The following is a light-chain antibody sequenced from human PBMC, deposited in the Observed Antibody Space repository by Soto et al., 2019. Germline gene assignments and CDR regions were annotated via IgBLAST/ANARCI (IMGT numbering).Light chain of an antibody. CDR3: QQYNSYSPGYT. J-gene: IGKJ2*01. V-gene: IGKV1-5*03. CDR1: QSISNW. Sequence: IQMTQSPSTLSASVGDRVTITCRASQSISNWLAWYQQKPGKAPKLLIYKASSLESGVPSRFSGTGSGTEFTLTINSLQPDDFATYYCQQYNSYSPGYTFGQGTKLEI. CDR2: KAS.